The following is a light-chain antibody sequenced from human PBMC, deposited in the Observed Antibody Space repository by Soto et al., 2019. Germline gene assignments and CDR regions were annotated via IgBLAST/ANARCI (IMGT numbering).Light chain of an antibody. Sequence: EIVLTQSPGTLSLSPGDRATLSCRASQSVSSNLAWYQQKPGQAPRLLIYDASTRDTGISARFSGSGSGTEFTLTISSLQSEDFAVYYCQQYHNWPLTFGGGTKVDIK. V-gene: IGKV3D-15*01. CDR1: QSVSSN. CDR2: DAS. J-gene: IGKJ4*01. CDR3: QQYHNWPLT.